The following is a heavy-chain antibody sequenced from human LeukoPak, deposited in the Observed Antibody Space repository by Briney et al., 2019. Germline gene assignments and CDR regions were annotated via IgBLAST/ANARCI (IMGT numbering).Heavy chain of an antibody. CDR3: ASLGRYSSGWFDY. CDR2: INHSGST. V-gene: IGHV4-34*01. CDR1: GGSFSGYY. Sequence: NTSETLSLTCAVYGGSFSGYYWSWIRQPPGRGLEWIGEINHSGSTNYNPSLKSRVTISVDTSKNQFSLKLSSVTAADTAVYYCASLGRYSSGWFDYWGQGTLVTVSS. J-gene: IGHJ4*02. D-gene: IGHD6-19*01.